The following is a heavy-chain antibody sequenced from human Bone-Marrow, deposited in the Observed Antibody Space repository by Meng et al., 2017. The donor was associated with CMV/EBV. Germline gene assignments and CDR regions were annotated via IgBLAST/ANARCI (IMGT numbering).Heavy chain of an antibody. D-gene: IGHD1-14*01. CDR3: ARDRGAARTPFDY. J-gene: IGHJ4*02. CDR2: INHSGST. CDR1: GGSFSGYY. Sequence: SETLSLTCAVYGGSFSGYYWSWIRQPPGKGLEWIGEINHSGSTNYNPSLKSRVTISVDTSKNQFSLKLSSVTAADTAVYYCARDRGAARTPFDYWGQGTLVTVSS. V-gene: IGHV4-34*01.